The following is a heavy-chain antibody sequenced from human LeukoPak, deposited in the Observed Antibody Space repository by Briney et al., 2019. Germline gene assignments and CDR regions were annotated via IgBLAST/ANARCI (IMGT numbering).Heavy chain of an antibody. Sequence: ASVKVSCKAPGYTFTSYGLSWVRQAPGQGPEWMGWIRIYNGNTKFAQSFQGRVTLTRDTTTSTAYMELRNLKSDDTAVYFCARDPPLYDSTGWWFDPWGQGTLVTVSS. V-gene: IGHV1-18*01. CDR1: GYTFTSYG. CDR3: ARDPPLYDSTGWWFDP. CDR2: IRIYNGNT. D-gene: IGHD3-22*01. J-gene: IGHJ5*02.